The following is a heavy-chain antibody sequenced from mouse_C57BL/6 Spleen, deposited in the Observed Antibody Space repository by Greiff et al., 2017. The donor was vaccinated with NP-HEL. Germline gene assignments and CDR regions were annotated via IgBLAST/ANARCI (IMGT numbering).Heavy chain of an antibody. CDR3: ARSRYYGTNYAMDY. J-gene: IGHJ4*01. V-gene: IGHV1-19*01. CDR2: INPYNGGT. CDR1: GYTFTDYY. D-gene: IGHD1-1*01. Sequence: EVQLQQSGPVLVKPGASVKMSCKASGYTFTDYYMNWVKQSHGKSLEWIGVINPYNGGTSYNQKFKGKATLTVDKSSSTAYMELNSLTSEDSAVYYCARSRYYGTNYAMDYWGQGTAVTVSS.